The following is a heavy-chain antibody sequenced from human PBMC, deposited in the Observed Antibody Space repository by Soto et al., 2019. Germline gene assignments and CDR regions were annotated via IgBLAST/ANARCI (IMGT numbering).Heavy chain of an antibody. V-gene: IGHV3-33*01. CDR1: GFTFSSYG. J-gene: IGHJ4*02. CDR3: ARDVNYDSSGGDDY. Sequence: QVQLVESGGGVVQPGRSLRLSCAASGFTFSSYGMHWVRQAPGKGLEWVAVIWYDGSNKYYADSVKGRFTISRDNSKNTLYLQMNSLRAEDTAVYYCARDVNYDSSGGDDYWGQGTLVTVSS. D-gene: IGHD3-22*01. CDR2: IWYDGSNK.